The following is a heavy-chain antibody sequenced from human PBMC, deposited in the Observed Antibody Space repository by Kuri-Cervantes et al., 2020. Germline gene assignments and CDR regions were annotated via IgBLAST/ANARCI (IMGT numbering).Heavy chain of an antibody. CDR3: ARGPILTGYYFHYYYMDV. CDR2: INHSGST. D-gene: IGHD3-9*01. CDR1: GGSISSYY. J-gene: IGHJ6*03. V-gene: IGHV4-34*01. Sequence: GSLRLSCTVSGGSISSYYWSWIRQPPGKGLEWIGEINHSGSTNYNPSLKSRVTISVDTSKNQFSLKLSSVTAADTAVYYCARGPILTGYYFHYYYMDVWGKGTTVTVSS.